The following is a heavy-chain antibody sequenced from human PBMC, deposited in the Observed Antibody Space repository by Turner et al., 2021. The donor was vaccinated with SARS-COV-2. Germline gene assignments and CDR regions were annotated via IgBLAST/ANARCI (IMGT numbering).Heavy chain of an antibody. CDR1: GYTFTSYD. Sequence: QVQLVQSGAEVKKPGASVKVSCKASGYTFTSYDINWVRQATGQGLELMGWMNPDSGNTAYAQKFQGRVTITRNTSISTAYMELSSLRSEDTAVYYCARGGYCSSTSCSPYWYFDLWGRGTLVTVSS. D-gene: IGHD2-2*01. CDR3: ARGGYCSSTSCSPYWYFDL. CDR2: MNPDSGNT. J-gene: IGHJ2*01. V-gene: IGHV1-8*03.